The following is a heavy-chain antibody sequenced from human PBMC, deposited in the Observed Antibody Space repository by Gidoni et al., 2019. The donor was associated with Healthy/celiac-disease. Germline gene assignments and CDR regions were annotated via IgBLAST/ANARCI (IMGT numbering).Heavy chain of an antibody. Sequence: VQLVESGVGLVKPGGSLRLSCAASGFTFSSYSMNWVRQAPGKGLEWVSSISSSSIYIYYADSVKGRFTISRDNAKNSLYLQMNSLRAEDTAVYYCARDLGSTYYYDSSGPGAFDYWGQGTLVTVSS. J-gene: IGHJ4*02. CDR3: ARDLGSTYYYDSSGPGAFDY. CDR1: GFTFSSYS. D-gene: IGHD3-22*01. CDR2: ISSSSIYI. V-gene: IGHV3-21*01.